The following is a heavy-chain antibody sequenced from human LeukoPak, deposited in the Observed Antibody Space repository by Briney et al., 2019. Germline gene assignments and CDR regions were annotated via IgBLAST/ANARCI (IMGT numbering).Heavy chain of an antibody. D-gene: IGHD5-24*01. CDR3: AKDSRDYNFRTGYYFDY. CDR1: GFTFSSHG. V-gene: IGHV3-30*18. J-gene: IGHJ4*02. CDR2: ISYDGSNK. Sequence: GRSLRLSCAASGFTFSSHGIHWVRQAPGKGLEWVAVISYDGSNKNYADSVKGRFTISRDNSKNTLDLQMNSLRAEDTAIYYCAKDSRDYNFRTGYYFDYWGQGTLVTVSS.